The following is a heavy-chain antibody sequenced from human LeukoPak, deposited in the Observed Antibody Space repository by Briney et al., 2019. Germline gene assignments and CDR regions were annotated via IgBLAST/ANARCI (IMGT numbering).Heavy chain of an antibody. J-gene: IGHJ4*02. CDR2: ISYSGST. CDR3: ARNLRGYSYAMN. D-gene: IGHD5-18*01. Sequence: ASETLSLTCTVSGGSMNDYYWSWIRQPPGKGLEWIGYISYSGSTNYIPSLKSRVTLSVATSKNQFSLKLSYVTAADTAVYYCARNLRGYSYAMNWGQGTLVTVSS. V-gene: IGHV4-59*01. CDR1: GGSMNDYY.